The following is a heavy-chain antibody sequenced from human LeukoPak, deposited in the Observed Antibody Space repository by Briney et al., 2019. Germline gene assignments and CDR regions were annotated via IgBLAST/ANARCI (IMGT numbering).Heavy chain of an antibody. J-gene: IGHJ6*03. CDR3: ARLKFYDSTGYSPGYYMDV. Sequence: PSETLSLTCSVSGGAIISYYWSWIRQPAGKGPEWIGRICPTGNTDYNPSLKTRVTMSTDLSKKQFSLRLRSVTAADTAVYYCARLKFYDSTGYSPGYYMDVWGKGTAVTVSS. CDR2: ICPTGNT. D-gene: IGHD3-22*01. CDR1: GGAIISYY. V-gene: IGHV4-4*07.